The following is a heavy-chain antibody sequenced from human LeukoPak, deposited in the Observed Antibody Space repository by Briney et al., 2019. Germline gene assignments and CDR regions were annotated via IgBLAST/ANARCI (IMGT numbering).Heavy chain of an antibody. D-gene: IGHD3-16*01. CDR2: IYYSGST. Sequence: PSETLSLTCTVSGGSISSSSYYWGWIRQPPGKGLEWIGSIYYSGSTYYNPSLKSRVTISVDTSKNLFSLKLSSVTAADTAVYYCASPRGEQAKFDYWGQGTLVTVSS. V-gene: IGHV4-39*01. J-gene: IGHJ4*02. CDR3: ASPRGEQAKFDY. CDR1: GGSISSSSYY.